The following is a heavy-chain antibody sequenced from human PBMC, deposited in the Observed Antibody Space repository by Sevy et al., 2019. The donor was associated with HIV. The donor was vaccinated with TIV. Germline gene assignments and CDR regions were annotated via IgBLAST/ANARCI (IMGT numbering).Heavy chain of an antibody. D-gene: IGHD3-16*01. V-gene: IGHV1-3*01. J-gene: IGHJ4*02. CDR2: INAGNGNT. CDR1: GYTFTSYA. Sequence: ASVKVSCKASGYTFTSYAMHWVRQAPGQRLEWMGWINAGNGNTKYSQKFQGRVTITRDTSASTAYMELSSLRSEDTAVYYCARDAIMITFGGVQYYFDYWGQRTLVTVSS. CDR3: ARDAIMITFGGVQYYFDY.